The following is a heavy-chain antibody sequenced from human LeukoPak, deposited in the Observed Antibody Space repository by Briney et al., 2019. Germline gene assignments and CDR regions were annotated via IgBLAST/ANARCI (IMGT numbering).Heavy chain of an antibody. CDR1: GFAFSSFS. CDR3: STDSSTGDY. D-gene: IGHD1-1*01. V-gene: IGHV3-21*04. J-gene: IGHJ4*02. Sequence: GGSLRLSCVASGFAFSSFSMNWVRQAPGKGLEWVASISIGYNNIFYADSVKGRFTISRDNAQNSVYLQMNSLKTEDTAVYYCSTDSSTGDYWGQGTLVTVSS. CDR2: ISIGYNNI.